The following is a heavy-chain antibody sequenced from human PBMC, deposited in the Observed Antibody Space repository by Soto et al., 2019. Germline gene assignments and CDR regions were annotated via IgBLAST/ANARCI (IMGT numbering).Heavy chain of an antibody. V-gene: IGHV1-58*01. Sequence: SVKVSCKASGFTFTSSAVQWVRQARGQRLEWIGWIVVGSGNTNYAQKFRERVTITRDMSTSTAYMELSSLRSDDTAVYYCAAGEAVAGTHYFHYGLDFWGQRTKVTLSS. J-gene: IGHJ6*02. CDR3: AAGEAVAGTHYFHYGLDF. CDR2: IVVGSGNT. CDR1: GFTFTSSA. D-gene: IGHD6-19*01.